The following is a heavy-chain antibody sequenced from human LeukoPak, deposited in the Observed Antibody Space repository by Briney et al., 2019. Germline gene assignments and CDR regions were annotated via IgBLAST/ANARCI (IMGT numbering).Heavy chain of an antibody. CDR1: GGTFSSYA. Sequence: ASVKVSCTASGGTFSSYAISWVRQAPGQGLEWMGGIIPIFGTANSAQKFQGRVTITTDESTSTAYMELSSLRSEDTAVYYCARESYYYDSSGNNAFDIWGQGTMVTVSS. CDR2: IIPIFGTA. CDR3: ARESYYYDSSGNNAFDI. J-gene: IGHJ3*02. D-gene: IGHD3-22*01. V-gene: IGHV1-69*05.